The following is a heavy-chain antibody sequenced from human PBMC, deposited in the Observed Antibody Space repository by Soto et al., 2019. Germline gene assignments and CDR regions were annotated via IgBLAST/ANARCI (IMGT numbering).Heavy chain of an antibody. D-gene: IGHD3-10*01. CDR3: ARDSGWPILNFDN. Sequence: GGALRLSCAASDFDFSSHGIHWVRQAPGKGLEWVAASSYDGRETFYADSAKGRFTVSKEMSKNTAFLQMNALRHEDTAVYFCARDSGWPILNFDNWGQVTPVTVSS. CDR2: SSYDGRET. CDR1: DFDFSSHG. J-gene: IGHJ4*02. V-gene: IGHV3-30*03.